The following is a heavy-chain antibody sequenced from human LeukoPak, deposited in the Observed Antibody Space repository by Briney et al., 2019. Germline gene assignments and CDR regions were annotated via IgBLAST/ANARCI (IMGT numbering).Heavy chain of an antibody. Sequence: SETLSLTCTVSGGSISSGGYYWSWIRQHPGKGLEWIGYIYYSGSTYYNPSLKSRVTISVDTSKNQFSLKLSSVTAADTAVYYCARDQGPYSGSSGFDYWGQGTLVTVSS. D-gene: IGHD1-26*01. V-gene: IGHV4-31*03. CDR2: IYYSGST. CDR1: GGSISSGGYY. CDR3: ARDQGPYSGSSGFDY. J-gene: IGHJ4*02.